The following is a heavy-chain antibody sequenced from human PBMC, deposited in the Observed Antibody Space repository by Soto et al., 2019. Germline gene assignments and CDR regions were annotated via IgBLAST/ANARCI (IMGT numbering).Heavy chain of an antibody. CDR3: AKATWYSSGWTKIPNSYYYGMDV. D-gene: IGHD6-19*01. V-gene: IGHV3-23*01. J-gene: IGHJ6*02. Sequence: EVQLLESGGGLVQPGGSLRLSCAASGFTFSSYAMSWVRQAPGKGLEWVSAISGSGGSTYYADSVKGRFTISRDNSKNTLYLQMNSLRAEDTAVYYCAKATWYSSGWTKIPNSYYYGMDVWGQGTTVTVSS. CDR2: ISGSGGST. CDR1: GFTFSSYA.